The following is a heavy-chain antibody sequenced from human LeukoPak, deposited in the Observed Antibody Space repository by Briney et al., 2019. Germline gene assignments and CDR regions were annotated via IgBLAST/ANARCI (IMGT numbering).Heavy chain of an antibody. CDR3: ARSDGYGLVGI. Sequence: SETLSLTCTVSGGSISSAGYYWSWIRQPAGQGLEWIGRIFSSGSTNYNPSLKSRVTISVDTSKNQFSLTLSSVTAADTAVYYCARSDGYGLVGIWGQGTMVTVSS. J-gene: IGHJ3*02. CDR1: GGSISSAGYY. CDR2: IFSSGST. D-gene: IGHD3-10*01. V-gene: IGHV4-61*02.